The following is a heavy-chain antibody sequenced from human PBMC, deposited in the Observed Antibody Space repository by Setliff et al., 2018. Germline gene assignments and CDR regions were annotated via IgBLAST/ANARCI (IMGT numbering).Heavy chain of an antibody. CDR1: GFTFSSYS. V-gene: IGHV3-7*01. CDR3: ARDGGEY. CDR2: IKQDGSEK. D-gene: IGHD3-16*01. J-gene: IGHJ4*02. Sequence: HPGGSLRLSCAASGFTFSSYSVNWVRQAPGKGLEWVANIKQDGSEKYYVDSVKGRFTISRDNAKNSLYLQMNSLRAEDTAVYYCARDGGEYWGQGTLVTVSS.